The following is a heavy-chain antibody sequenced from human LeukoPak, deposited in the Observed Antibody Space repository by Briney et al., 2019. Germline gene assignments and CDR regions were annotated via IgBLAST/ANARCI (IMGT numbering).Heavy chain of an antibody. J-gene: IGHJ4*02. Sequence: PGGSLRLSCAASGFTFSSYGMHWVRQAPGKGLEWVAVISFDGKTQYYIDSVKGRFTISRDNAKNTVYLQMNSLRVEDTGVYYCASAFTTVTPHFHCWDQGTLVTVSS. CDR2: ISFDGKTQ. D-gene: IGHD4-17*01. CDR1: GFTFSSYG. V-gene: IGHV3-30*03. CDR3: ASAFTTVTPHFHC.